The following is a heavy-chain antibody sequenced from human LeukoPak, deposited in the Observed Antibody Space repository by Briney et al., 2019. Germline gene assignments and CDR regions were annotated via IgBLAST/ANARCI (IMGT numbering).Heavy chain of an antibody. D-gene: IGHD3-22*01. V-gene: IGHV4-39*01. CDR2: IYYSGST. J-gene: IGHJ4*02. Sequence: SETLSLTCTVSGGSISSSSYYWGWIRQPPGKGLEWIGSIYYSGSTYYNPSLKSRVTISVDTSKNQFSLKLSSVTAADTAVYYCATLKLLPRPGIVVVRIFDYWGQGTLVTVSS. CDR1: GGSISSSSYY. CDR3: ATLKLLPRPGIVVVRIFDY.